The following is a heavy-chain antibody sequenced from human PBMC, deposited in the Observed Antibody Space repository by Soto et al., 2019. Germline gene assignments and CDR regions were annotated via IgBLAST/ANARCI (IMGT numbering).Heavy chain of an antibody. CDR2: ISSTTNYI. V-gene: IGHV3-21*01. CDR1: GFTFTRYS. J-gene: IGHJ4*02. CDR3: ARESEDLTSNFDY. Sequence: GSLRLSCAASGFTFTRYSMNWVRQAPGKGLEWVPSISSTTNYIYYADSMKGRFTVSRDNAKNSVYLEMNSLSAEDTALYYCARESEDLTSNFDYWGQGTLVTVSS.